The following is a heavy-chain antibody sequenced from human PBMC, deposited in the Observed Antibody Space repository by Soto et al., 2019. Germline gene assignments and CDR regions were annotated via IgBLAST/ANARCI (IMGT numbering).Heavy chain of an antibody. CDR3: ARHANWFDP. CDR1: GGSISSSSYY. Sequence: PSETLSLTCTVSGGSISSSSYYWGWIRQPPGKGLEWIGSIYYSGSTYYNPSLKSRVTISVDTSKNQFSLKLSSVTAADTAVYYCARHANWFDPWGQGTLVTVSS. V-gene: IGHV4-39*01. CDR2: IYYSGST. J-gene: IGHJ5*02.